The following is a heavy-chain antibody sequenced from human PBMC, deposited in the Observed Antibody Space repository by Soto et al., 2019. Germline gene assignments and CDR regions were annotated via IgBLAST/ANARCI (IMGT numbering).Heavy chain of an antibody. J-gene: IGHJ6*02. CDR2: NSGYKGNT. Sequence: QVQLVQSGAEVKKPGASVNVSCKASGYSFHTYTISWVRQAPGQGLEWVGRNSGYKGNTNYAQKFQGRGTWTRDTSTTTAFMELRSRTGDDTAVYYCAREYGMDVWGQGTTVTVSS. V-gene: IGHV1-18*01. CDR3: AREYGMDV. CDR1: GYSFHTYT.